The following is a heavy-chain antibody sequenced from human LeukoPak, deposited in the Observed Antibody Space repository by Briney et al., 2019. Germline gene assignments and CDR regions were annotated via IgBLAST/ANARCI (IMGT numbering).Heavy chain of an antibody. CDR1: GFTFSSYG. Sequence: PGGSLRLSCAASGFTFSSYGMHWVRQAPGKGLEWVAFIRYDGSNKYYADSVKGRFTISRDNSKNTLYLQMNSLRAEDTAVYYCAKDPYIVVVTAIWDYWGQGTLVTVSS. J-gene: IGHJ4*02. D-gene: IGHD2-21*02. V-gene: IGHV3-30*02. CDR2: IRYDGSNK. CDR3: AKDPYIVVVTAIWDY.